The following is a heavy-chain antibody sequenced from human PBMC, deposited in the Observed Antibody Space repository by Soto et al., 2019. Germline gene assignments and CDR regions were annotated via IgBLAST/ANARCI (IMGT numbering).Heavy chain of an antibody. D-gene: IGHD6-19*01. V-gene: IGHV4-38-2*02. Sequence: SETLSLTCAVSNYSISSGYYWGWIRQPPGKGLEWIGSIYHSESTYYNPSIKSLVTISVDTSKNQYSLKLSSVTTADTAVYYFARDCLFHSSGPHGMDVWGQGTMVTVSS. CDR1: NYSISSGYY. CDR3: ARDCLFHSSGPHGMDV. J-gene: IGHJ6*02. CDR2: IYHSEST.